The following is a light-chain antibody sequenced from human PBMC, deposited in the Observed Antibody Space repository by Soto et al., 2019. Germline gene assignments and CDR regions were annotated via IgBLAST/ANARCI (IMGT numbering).Light chain of an antibody. CDR1: QGISSW. Sequence: DIQMTQSPSSVSASVGDRVTIPCRASQGISSWLVWYQQKPGKAPKLRIYAASSLQSGVPSRFSGSGSGTDFTLTISSLQPDDFATYYCQQANSFPLSFGGGTKVEIK. CDR3: QQANSFPLS. J-gene: IGKJ4*02. CDR2: AAS. V-gene: IGKV1-12*01.